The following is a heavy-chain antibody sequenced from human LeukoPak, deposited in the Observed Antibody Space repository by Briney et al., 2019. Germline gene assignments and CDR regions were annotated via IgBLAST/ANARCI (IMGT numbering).Heavy chain of an antibody. Sequence: ASVKVSCKASGYTFTSYYMHWVRQAPGQGLEWMGIINPSGGSTGYAQKFQGRVTMTRDMSTSTVYMELSSLRSEDTAVYYCARERSSGWMFDYWGQGTLVTVSS. CDR1: GYTFTSYY. J-gene: IGHJ4*02. CDR3: ARERSSGWMFDY. V-gene: IGHV1-46*01. CDR2: INPSGGST. D-gene: IGHD6-19*01.